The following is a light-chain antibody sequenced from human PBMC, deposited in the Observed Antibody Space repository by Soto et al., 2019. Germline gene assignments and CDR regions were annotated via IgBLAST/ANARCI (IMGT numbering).Light chain of an antibody. Sequence: QSALTQPASVSGSPGQSITIFCSGTSSDVGAYKFVSWYRHHPGKAPQVMIYEVSNRPSGVSNRFSGSKSGNTASLTISGLQPEDEGDYYCSSYTSTSTPWVFGGVTKLTVL. CDR2: EVS. CDR3: SSYTSTSTPWV. V-gene: IGLV2-14*01. J-gene: IGLJ3*02. CDR1: SSDVGAYKF.